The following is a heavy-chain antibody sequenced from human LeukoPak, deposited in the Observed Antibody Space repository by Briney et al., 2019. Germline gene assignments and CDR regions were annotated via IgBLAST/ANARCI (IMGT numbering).Heavy chain of an antibody. V-gene: IGHV3-23*01. CDR1: GFTFRNFA. CDR3: AKDRGVGVSNWFDP. Sequence: GGSLRLSCAASGFTFRNFAMSWVRQAPGKGLQWVSGLSSGGRSTFYTDSVKGRFTISRDNSKNTLYLQMNSLRADDTAVYYCAKDRGVGVSNWFDPWGQGTLVTVSS. D-gene: IGHD3-10*01. CDR2: LSSGGRST. J-gene: IGHJ5*02.